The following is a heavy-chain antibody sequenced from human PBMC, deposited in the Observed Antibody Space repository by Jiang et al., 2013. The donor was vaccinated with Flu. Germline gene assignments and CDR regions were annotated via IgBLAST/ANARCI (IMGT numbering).Heavy chain of an antibody. CDR3: ARPGNSGYDYVSY. CDR2: IYPADSDT. CDR1: GYSFTNYW. V-gene: IGHV5-51*03. D-gene: IGHD5-12*01. Sequence: QLVESGAEVKKPGESLKISCKGSGYSFTNYWIGWVRQMPGKGLEWMGIIYPADSDTRYIPSFQGQVTISVDKSISTAYLQWSSLKASDTATYYCARPGNSGYDYVSYWGQGTLVTVSS. J-gene: IGHJ4*02.